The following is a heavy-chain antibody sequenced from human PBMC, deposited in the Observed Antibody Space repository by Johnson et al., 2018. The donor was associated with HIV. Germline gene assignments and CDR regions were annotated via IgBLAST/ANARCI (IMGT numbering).Heavy chain of an antibody. Sequence: VQLVESGGGLVQPGGSLRLSCAASGFTFSSYDMHWVRQATGKGLEWVSAIGTAGDTYYPGSVKGRFTISRENAKNSLYLQMNSLRAGDTAVYYCARAHRLYDILTGALGAFDIWGQGTMVTVSS. CDR1: GFTFSSYD. CDR2: IGTAGDT. V-gene: IGHV3-13*01. D-gene: IGHD3-9*01. J-gene: IGHJ3*02. CDR3: ARAHRLYDILTGALGAFDI.